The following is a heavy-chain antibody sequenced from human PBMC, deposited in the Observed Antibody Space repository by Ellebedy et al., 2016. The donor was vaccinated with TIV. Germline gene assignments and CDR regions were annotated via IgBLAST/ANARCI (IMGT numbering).Heavy chain of an antibody. CDR2: INPSGDNT. Sequence: GESLKISXAASGFTFSNYAMSWVRQAPGEGLEWVSGINPSGDNTYYADSVKGRFTISRDNAKNSLYLQMNSLRDEDTAVYYCARGGAGFDSMNRELSFDSWGQGTLVTVSS. D-gene: IGHD1-26*01. V-gene: IGHV3-23*01. J-gene: IGHJ4*02. CDR3: ARGGAGFDSMNRELSFDS. CDR1: GFTFSNYA.